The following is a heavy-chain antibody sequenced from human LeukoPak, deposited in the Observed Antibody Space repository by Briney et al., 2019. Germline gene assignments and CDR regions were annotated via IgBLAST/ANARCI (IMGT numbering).Heavy chain of an antibody. D-gene: IGHD3-10*01. CDR1: GGSISSSSSY. CDR3: ARSMVRGVIFDY. J-gene: IGHJ4*02. Sequence: SDTLSLTCTVSGGSISSSSSYWGWIRQPPGKGLEWIVSIYYSGTTYYNPSLKSRDTISVDTSKNQFSLKLSSVTAADTTVYYCARSMVRGVIFDYWGQGTLVTVSS. V-gene: IGHV4-39*01. CDR2: IYYSGTT.